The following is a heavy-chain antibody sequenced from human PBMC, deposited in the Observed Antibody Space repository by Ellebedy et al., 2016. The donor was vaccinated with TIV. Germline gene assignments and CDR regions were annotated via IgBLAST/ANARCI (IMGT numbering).Heavy chain of an antibody. CDR1: GYTFSTYG. Sequence: AASVKVSCKASGYTFSTYGISWVRQAPGQGLEWMGWIRIYNGNTNYAQKLQGRVTVTTDTSTSTAYMELRSLRSDDTAVYYCARDLGYSGSPLDYWGQGTLVTVSS. CDR2: IRIYNGNT. D-gene: IGHD6-13*01. J-gene: IGHJ4*02. V-gene: IGHV1-18*04. CDR3: ARDLGYSGSPLDY.